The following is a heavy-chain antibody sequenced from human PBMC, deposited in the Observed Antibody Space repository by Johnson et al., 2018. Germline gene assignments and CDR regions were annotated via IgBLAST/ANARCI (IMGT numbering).Heavy chain of an antibody. CDR2: IKQDESEK. D-gene: IGHD3-22*01. V-gene: IGHV3-7*01. CDR3: ASLYYDPSGFFAYFQR. CDR1: GFTFSNYW. Sequence: VQLVESGGGLVQPGGSLRLSCVASGFTFSNYWMSWVRQAPGKGLEWVANIKQDESEKYYVDSVKGRFTISRDNAKYSLFLQRNSLRAEDRAVYFCASLYYDPSGFFAYFQRWGQGTLVTVSS. J-gene: IGHJ1*01.